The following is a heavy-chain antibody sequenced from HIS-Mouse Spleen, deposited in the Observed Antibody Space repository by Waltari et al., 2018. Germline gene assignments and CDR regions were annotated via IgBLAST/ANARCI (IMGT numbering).Heavy chain of an antibody. V-gene: IGHV2-70*15. J-gene: IGHJ4*02. Sequence: QVTLRESGPALVKPTQPLTLTCTFSGFPPSTSGMCVSWIRQPPGKALEWLARIDWDDVTYYSTSLKTRLTISRDTSKNQVVLTMTNMDPLDTATYYCARIAEGYTSGWYAFDYWGQGTLVTVSS. CDR1: GFPPSTSGMC. D-gene: IGHD6-19*01. CDR3: ARIAEGYTSGWYAFDY. CDR2: IDWDDVT.